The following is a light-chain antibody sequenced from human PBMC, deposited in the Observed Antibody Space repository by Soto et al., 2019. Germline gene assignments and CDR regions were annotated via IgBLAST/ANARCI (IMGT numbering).Light chain of an antibody. CDR2: DVT. CDR1: SSDVGAHNY. Sequence: QSALTQPRSVSGSPGQSVTISCTGTSSDVGAHNYVSWYQQHPGKAPKLIIYDVTKWPSGVPDRFSGSKSGNTASLTISGLQADDEADYYCFSSAGTSSSYVFGTGTKVTVL. CDR3: FSSAGTSSSYV. J-gene: IGLJ1*01. V-gene: IGLV2-11*01.